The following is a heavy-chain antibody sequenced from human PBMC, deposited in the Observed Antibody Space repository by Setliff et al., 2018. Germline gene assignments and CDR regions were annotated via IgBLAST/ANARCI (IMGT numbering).Heavy chain of an antibody. D-gene: IGHD2-2*01. J-gene: IGHJ4*02. Sequence: ASVKVSCKASGYSFNSYYMHWVRQTPGQGLEWMGWINPISGGANYAQKFQGRVTLTRDTSISTAYMEVKSLTSDDTAVYYCARLVRYCTRTSCQRTPGAEYWGQGTLVTVSS. CDR3: ARLVRYCTRTSCQRTPGAEY. CDR2: INPISGGA. V-gene: IGHV1-2*02. CDR1: GYSFNSYY.